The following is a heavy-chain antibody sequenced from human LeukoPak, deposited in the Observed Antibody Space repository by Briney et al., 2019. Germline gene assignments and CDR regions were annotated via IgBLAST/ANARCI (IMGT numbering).Heavy chain of an antibody. D-gene: IGHD2/OR15-2a*01. CDR3: ARQAVIIPTGMEGPWFDP. CDR2: IYYAGSS. V-gene: IGHV4-59*08. J-gene: IGHJ5*02. Sequence: SETLSLTCTVSGVSIKNYYWSWIRQPPGKGLEWIANIYYAGSSNYNPSLKSRVSVSIDASKNHLSLRLTSVTAADTAIYYCARQAVIIPTGMEGPWFDPWGQGTLVAVSS. CDR1: GVSIKNYY.